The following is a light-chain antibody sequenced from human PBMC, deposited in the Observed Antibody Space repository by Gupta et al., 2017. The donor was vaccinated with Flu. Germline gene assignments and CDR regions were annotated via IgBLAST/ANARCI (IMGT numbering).Light chain of an antibody. CDR3: HHESSSPIT. V-gene: IGKV1-5*03. J-gene: IGKJ5*01. CDR2: FAS. Sequence: PSTLSASVGGRVTITCRASPSISSWLAWYQHKPGKGPKLLIYFASTLHDGVSPRFSGSGSGTEFTLTINRLQPDDAATYYCHHESSSPITFGQGTLMDIK. CDR1: PSISSW.